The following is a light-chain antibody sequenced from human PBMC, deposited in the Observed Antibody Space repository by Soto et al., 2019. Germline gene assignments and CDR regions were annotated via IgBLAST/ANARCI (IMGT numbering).Light chain of an antibody. Sequence: QSVLTQPPSVSGAPGQRVTISCTESSSNIGAGYDVHWYQQLPGTAPKLLIYGNSNRPSGVPDRFSGSKSGTSASLAITGRQAEDEADYYCQSYDSILCCWVFGGGNKLTVL. V-gene: IGLV1-40*01. J-gene: IGLJ3*02. CDR3: QSYDSILCCWV. CDR2: GNS. CDR1: SSNIGAGYD.